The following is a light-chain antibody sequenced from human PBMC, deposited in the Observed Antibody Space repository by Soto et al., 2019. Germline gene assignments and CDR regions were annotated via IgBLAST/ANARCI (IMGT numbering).Light chain of an antibody. CDR3: CSYAGSYTV. CDR1: SSDVGGYNY. CDR2: DVS. J-gene: IGLJ3*02. Sequence: QSALPQPRSVSGSPGQSVTISCTGTSSDVGGYNYVSWYQQHAGKAPKLMIYDVSKRPSGVPDRFSGSKSGNTASLTISGLQAEDEADYYCCSYAGSYTVFGGGTKVTVL. V-gene: IGLV2-11*01.